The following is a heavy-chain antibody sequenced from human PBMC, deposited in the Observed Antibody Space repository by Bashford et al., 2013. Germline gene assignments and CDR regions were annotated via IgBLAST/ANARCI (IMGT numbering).Heavy chain of an antibody. CDR2: ISWDSGTR. V-gene: IGHV3-9*01. J-gene: IGHJ4*02. D-gene: IGHD3-10*01. Sequence: GGSLRLSCAASGFRFDDYGMHWVRQAPGKGLEWVSGISWDSGTRGYADSVKGRFTISRDNTKNSLYLQMNSLRAEDTALYYCVREYGSGSAGWQYFDLWGQGTLVTVSS. CDR1: GFRFDDYG. CDR3: VREYGSGSAGWQYFDL.